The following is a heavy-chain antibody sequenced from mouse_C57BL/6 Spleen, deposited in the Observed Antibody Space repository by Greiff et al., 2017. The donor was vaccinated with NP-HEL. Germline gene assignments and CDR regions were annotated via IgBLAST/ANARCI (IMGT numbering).Heavy chain of an antibody. D-gene: IGHD3-1*01. CDR1: GYTFTSYW. J-gene: IGHJ4*01. CDR3: ARRGLTSGAMDY. CDR2: IDPSDSYT. V-gene: IGHV1-59*01. Sequence: QVQLQQPGAELVRPGTSVKLSCKASGYTFTSYWMHWVKQRPGQGLEWIGVIDPSDSYTNYNQKFKGKATLTVDKSSSTAYMQLSSLTSEDSAVYYWARRGLTSGAMDYWGQGTSVTVSS.